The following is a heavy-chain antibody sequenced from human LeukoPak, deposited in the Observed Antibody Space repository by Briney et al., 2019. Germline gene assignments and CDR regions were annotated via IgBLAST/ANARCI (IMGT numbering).Heavy chain of an antibody. CDR3: AKDMRHAFDI. CDR1: GFTFDDYA. Sequence: PGRSLRLSCAASGFTFDDYAMHWVRQAPGKGLEWVSGISWNSGSIGYADSVKGRFTISRDNAKNSLYLQMNSLRAEDTALYYCAKDMRHAFDIWGQGTMVTVSS. V-gene: IGHV3-9*01. CDR2: ISWNSGSI. J-gene: IGHJ3*02.